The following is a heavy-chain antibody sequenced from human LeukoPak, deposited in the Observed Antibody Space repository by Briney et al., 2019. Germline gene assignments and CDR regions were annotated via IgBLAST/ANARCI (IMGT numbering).Heavy chain of an antibody. J-gene: IGHJ3*02. CDR3: ARSPKAMTTVTKGGAFDI. D-gene: IGHD4-17*01. CDR1: GYTFTSYY. Sequence: ASVKVSCKASGYTFTSYYMHWVRQAPGQGLEWMGIINPSGGSTSYAQKFQGRVTMTRDTSTSTVYMELSSLRSEDTAVYYCARSPKAMTTVTKGGAFDIWGQGTMVTVSS. CDR2: INPSGGST. V-gene: IGHV1-46*01.